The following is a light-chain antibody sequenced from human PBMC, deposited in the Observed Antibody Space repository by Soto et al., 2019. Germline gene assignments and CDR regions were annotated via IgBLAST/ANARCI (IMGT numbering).Light chain of an antibody. J-gene: IGKJ1*01. Sequence: DIQMTQSPSTLSASVGDRVTITCRASQSISKWLAWYQQKPGKAHKVVIWDASTLERGVPSRFSGSGYGTEFTLTISSLQPDDFATYYCQQYNGYLTWTFGQGTKVEMK. CDR1: QSISKW. CDR2: DAS. V-gene: IGKV1-5*01. CDR3: QQYNGYLTWT.